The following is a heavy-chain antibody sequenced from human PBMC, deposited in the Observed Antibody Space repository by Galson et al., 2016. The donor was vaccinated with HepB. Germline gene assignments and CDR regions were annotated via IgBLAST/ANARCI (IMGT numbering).Heavy chain of an antibody. CDR1: GLTFSNFA. V-gene: IGHV3-23*01. CDR2: IGGGGGSP. J-gene: IGHJ4*02. Sequence: SLRLSCAASGLTFSNFAMSWVRQAPGKGLEWVSAIGGGGGSPSYADSVKGRFTISRDNAKNSLYLQMNNLRDEDTAVYYCARDPHALDFWGQGTLVTVSS. CDR3: ARDPHALDF.